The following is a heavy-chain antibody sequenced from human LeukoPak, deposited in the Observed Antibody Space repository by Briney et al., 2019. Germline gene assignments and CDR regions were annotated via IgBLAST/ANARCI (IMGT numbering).Heavy chain of an antibody. D-gene: IGHD3-10*01. V-gene: IGHV3-9*01. CDR3: AKDISYGSKTYYAGFDY. Sequence: GGSLRLSCAASGFAFDDYAMHWVRQAPGKGLEWVSRISWTGDRVDYAASVKGRFTISRDNAKKSLYLQMNSLRAEDTALYYCAKDISYGSKTYYAGFDYWGQGILVTVSS. J-gene: IGHJ4*02. CDR1: GFAFDDYA. CDR2: ISWTGDRV.